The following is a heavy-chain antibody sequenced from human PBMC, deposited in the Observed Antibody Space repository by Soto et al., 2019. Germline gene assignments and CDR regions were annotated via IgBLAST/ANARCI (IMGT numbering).Heavy chain of an antibody. CDR1: GYSISSSNW. V-gene: IGHV4-28*01. CDR2: IYYSGST. Sequence: QVQLQESGPGLVKPSDTLSLTCAVSGYSISSSNWWGWIRQPPGKGLEWIGYIYYSGSTYYNPSLKSRVTMSVDTSKNQFSLKLSSVTAVDTAVYYCARNAGIAAAGHYYYYMDVWGKGTTVTVSS. J-gene: IGHJ6*03. CDR3: ARNAGIAAAGHYYYYMDV. D-gene: IGHD6-13*01.